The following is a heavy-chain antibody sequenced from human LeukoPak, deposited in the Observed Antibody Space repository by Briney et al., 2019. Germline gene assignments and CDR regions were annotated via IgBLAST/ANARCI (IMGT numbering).Heavy chain of an antibody. V-gene: IGHV4-39*07. J-gene: IGHJ3*02. D-gene: IGHD3-10*01. CDR2: IYYSGST. Sequence: PSETLSLTCTVSGGSISSSSYYWGWIRQPPGKGLEWIGSIYYSGSTYYNPPLKSRVTISVDTSKNQFSLKLSSVTAADTAMYYCARAPGGYGSGSRAAFDIWGQGTMVTVSS. CDR1: GGSISSSSYY. CDR3: ARAPGGYGSGSRAAFDI.